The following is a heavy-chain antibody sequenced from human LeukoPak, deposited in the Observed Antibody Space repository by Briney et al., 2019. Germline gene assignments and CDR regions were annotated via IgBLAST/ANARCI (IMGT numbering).Heavy chain of an antibody. J-gene: IGHJ3*02. CDR2: INPNSGGT. Sequence: ASVKVSCKASGYTFTGYYMHWVRQAPGQGLEWMGWINPNSGGTNYAQKFQGWATMTRDTSISTAYMELSRLRSDDMAVYYCARYQLPEGAFDIWGQGTMVTVSS. CDR3: ARYQLPEGAFDI. D-gene: IGHD2-2*01. V-gene: IGHV1-2*04. CDR1: GYTFTGYY.